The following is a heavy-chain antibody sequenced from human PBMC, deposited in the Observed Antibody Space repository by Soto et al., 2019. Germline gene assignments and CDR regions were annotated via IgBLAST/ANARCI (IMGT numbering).Heavy chain of an antibody. Sequence: GASVKVSCKASGYTFTGYYMHWVRQAPGQGLEWMGWINPNSGGTNYAQKFQGRVTMTRDTSISTAYMELSRLRSDDTAVYYCASDQGYGGNFGYNWLDPWAQGTLVTVSS. CDR2: INPNSGGT. D-gene: IGHD2-21*02. CDR3: ASDQGYGGNFGYNWLDP. V-gene: IGHV1-2*02. CDR1: GYTFTGYY. J-gene: IGHJ5*02.